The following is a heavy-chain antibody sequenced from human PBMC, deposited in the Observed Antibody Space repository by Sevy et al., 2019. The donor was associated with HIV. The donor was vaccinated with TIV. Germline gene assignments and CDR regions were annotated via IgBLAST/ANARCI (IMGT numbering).Heavy chain of an antibody. D-gene: IGHD2-21*01. CDR1: GGSISSYY. J-gene: IGHJ3*02. CDR3: ARRVMVADSAFDI. CDR2: IYYSGST. Sequence: SETLSLTCTVSGGSISSYYWSWIRQPPGKGLEWIGYIYYSGSTKYNHSLKSRLTISVDTSKNQFSLRLSSVTAADTAVYYCARRVMVADSAFDIWGQGTMVTVSS. V-gene: IGHV4-59*12.